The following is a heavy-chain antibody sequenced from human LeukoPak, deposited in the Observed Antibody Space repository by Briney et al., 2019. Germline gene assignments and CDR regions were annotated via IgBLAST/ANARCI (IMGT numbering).Heavy chain of an antibody. CDR1: GGTFSSYA. J-gene: IGHJ4*02. CDR2: IIPIFGTA. V-gene: IGHV1-69*13. CDR3: ARGNRRLPPGYFDY. Sequence: SVKVSCKASGGTFSSYAISWVRQAPGQGLERMGGIIPIFGTANYAQKFQGRVTITADESTSTAYMELSSLRSEDTAVYYCARGNRRLPPGYFDYWGQGTLVTVSS.